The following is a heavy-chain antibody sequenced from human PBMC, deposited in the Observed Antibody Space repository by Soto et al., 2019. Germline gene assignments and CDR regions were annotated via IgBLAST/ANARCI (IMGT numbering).Heavy chain of an antibody. Sequence: AASGLPFGDNWMHWVRQAPGKGLVWVSRISNDGSDTTYADSVRGRFTVSRDNAKNTLYLQMNSLRAEDTAVYYCARDSYSSATHWGHGTLVTVSS. V-gene: IGHV3-74*01. D-gene: IGHD4-4*01. J-gene: IGHJ4*01. CDR1: GLPFGDNW. CDR2: ISNDGSDT. CDR3: ARDSYSSATH.